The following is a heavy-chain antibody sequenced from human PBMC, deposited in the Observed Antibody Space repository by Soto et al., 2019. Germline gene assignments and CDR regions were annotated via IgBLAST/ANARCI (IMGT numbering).Heavy chain of an antibody. CDR2: IYPGDSDT. CDR3: ARRMVRGVIISTNDAFDI. CDR1: GYSFTSYW. D-gene: IGHD3-10*01. Sequence: GESLKISCKGSGYSFTSYWIGWVRQMPGKGLEWMGIIYPGDSDTRYSPSFQGQVTISADKSISTAYLQWSSLKASDTAMYYCARRMVRGVIISTNDAFDIWGQGTMVTVSS. J-gene: IGHJ3*02. V-gene: IGHV5-51*01.